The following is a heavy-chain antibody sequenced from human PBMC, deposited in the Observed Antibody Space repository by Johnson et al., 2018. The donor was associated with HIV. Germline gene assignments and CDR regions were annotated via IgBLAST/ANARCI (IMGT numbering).Heavy chain of an antibody. Sequence: QVQLVESGGGVVQPGRSLRLSCAASGFTFNSYGMHWVRQAPGKGLEWVALIRYDGSNKYYADSLRGRFNISRDNPKNTLYLQRNSLRAEDTGVYYCAKPPSMGADAFDIWGQGTMVTVSS. CDR1: GFTFNSYG. CDR3: AKPPSMGADAFDI. J-gene: IGHJ3*02. D-gene: IGHD3-16*01. CDR2: IRYDGSNK. V-gene: IGHV3-30*02.